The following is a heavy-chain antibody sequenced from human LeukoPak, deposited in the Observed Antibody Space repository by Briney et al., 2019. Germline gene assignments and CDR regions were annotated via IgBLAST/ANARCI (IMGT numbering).Heavy chain of an antibody. CDR1: GGSFSGYY. CDR2: INHSGST. V-gene: IGHV4-34*01. J-gene: IGHJ4*02. CDR3: ARGRVAARPGPFDY. Sequence: SETLSLTCAVYGGSFSGYYWSWIRQPPGKGLEWIGEINHSGSTNYNPSLKSRVTISVDTSKNQFSLKLSSVTAADTAMYYCARGRVAARPGPFDYWGQGTLVTVSS. D-gene: IGHD6-6*01.